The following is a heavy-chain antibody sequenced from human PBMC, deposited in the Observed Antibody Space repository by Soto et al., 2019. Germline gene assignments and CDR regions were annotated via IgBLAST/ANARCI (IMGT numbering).Heavy chain of an antibody. CDR3: AKDRVGGTFYTPLGF. CDR1: GFNFDNYG. D-gene: IGHD1-7*01. Sequence: PGGSLRLSCQASGFNFDNYGMHWVRQAPGKGLEWVAVITYDGSNKYYADSVKGRFTISRDNSKNTLSLHLNTLKPEDTAVYHCAKDRVGGTFYTPLGFWGQGTLGTVS. J-gene: IGHJ4*02. V-gene: IGHV3-30*18. CDR2: ITYDGSNK.